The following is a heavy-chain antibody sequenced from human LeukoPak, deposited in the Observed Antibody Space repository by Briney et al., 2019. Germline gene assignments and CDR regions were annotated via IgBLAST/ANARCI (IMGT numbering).Heavy chain of an antibody. CDR1: GGSISSYY. D-gene: IGHD5-12*01. CDR2: INYSGST. J-gene: IGHJ5*02. Sequence: PSETLSLTCTVSGGSISSYYWSWIRQPPGKGLEWIGYINYSGSTNYNPSLKSRVTISVDTSKNQFSLNLSSVTAADTAVYYCARRGSGYDYPNGFDPWGQGTLVTVSS. V-gene: IGHV4-59*08. CDR3: ARRGSGYDYPNGFDP.